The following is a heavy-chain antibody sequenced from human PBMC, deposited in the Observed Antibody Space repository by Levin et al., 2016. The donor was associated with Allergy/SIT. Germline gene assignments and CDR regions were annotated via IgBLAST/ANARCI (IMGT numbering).Heavy chain of an antibody. CDR3: ARGSVWGSLDYYYYGMDV. CDR2: IIPIFGTA. CDR1: GGTFSSYA. Sequence: SVKVSCKASGGTFSSYAISWVRQAPGQGLEWMGGIIPIFGTANYAQKFQGRVTITADESTSTAYMELSSLRSEDTAVYYCARGSVWGSLDYYYYGMDVWGQGTTVTVSS. V-gene: IGHV1-69*13. D-gene: IGHD3-16*01. J-gene: IGHJ6*02.